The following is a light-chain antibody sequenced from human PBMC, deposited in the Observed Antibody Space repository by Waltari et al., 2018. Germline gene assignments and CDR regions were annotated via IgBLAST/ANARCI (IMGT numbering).Light chain of an antibody. V-gene: IGKV1-5*03. CDR3: QQYNSYSGT. CDR1: QSISSW. Sequence: DIQMTQSPSTLSASVGDRVTITCRASQSISSWLAGYQQKPGKAPKLLIYKASSLESGVPSRFRGSGSGTEFTLTISSLQPDDFATYYCQQYNSYSGTFGQGTKLEIK. J-gene: IGKJ2*02. CDR2: KAS.